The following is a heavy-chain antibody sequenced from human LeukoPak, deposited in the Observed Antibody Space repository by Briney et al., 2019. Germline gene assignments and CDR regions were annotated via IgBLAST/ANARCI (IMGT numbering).Heavy chain of an antibody. V-gene: IGHV3-23*01. D-gene: IGHD2-15*01. J-gene: IGHJ5*02. Sequence: GGSLRLSCAASGHSFSDYAWGWLRQAPGKGLEWVSGMSGSGGTYYADSVRGRFTISRDISKDTLHLQMDSLRADDTAVYYCAKGSLCYSGLSSWFDPWGQGTLVIVSS. CDR2: MSGSGGT. CDR3: AKGSLCYSGLSSWFDP. CDR1: GHSFSDYA.